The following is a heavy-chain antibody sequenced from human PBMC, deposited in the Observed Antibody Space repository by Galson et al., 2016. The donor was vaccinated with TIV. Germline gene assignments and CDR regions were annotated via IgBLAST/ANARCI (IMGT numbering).Heavy chain of an antibody. J-gene: IGHJ5*02. CDR2: INAGNGNT. Sequence: VSCKASGYIFTTYAIHWVRQAPGQRLEWMGWINAGNGNTKYSQTFQGRVTFTRDTSASTAYMELSSLRSADTAVYYCASEGLIAAAGPNWFDPWGQGTLVTVSS. D-gene: IGHD6-13*01. V-gene: IGHV1-3*01. CDR3: ASEGLIAAAGPNWFDP. CDR1: GYIFTTYA.